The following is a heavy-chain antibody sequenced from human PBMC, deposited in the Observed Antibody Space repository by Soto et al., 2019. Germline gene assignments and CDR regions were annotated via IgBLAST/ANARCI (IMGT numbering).Heavy chain of an antibody. CDR1: GGTFSSYA. V-gene: IGHV1-69*01. Sequence: QVQLVQSGAEVKKPGSSVKVSCKASGGTFSSYAISWVRQAPGQGLEWMGGIIPIFGTANYAQKFQGRVTITADAYTSTDYMELSSLKSEDTAVYYCAGDARELLDNSYIYGMEVWGPGPTVTVSS. J-gene: IGHJ6*02. D-gene: IGHD2-2*03. CDR2: IIPIFGTA. CDR3: AGDARELLDNSYIYGMEV.